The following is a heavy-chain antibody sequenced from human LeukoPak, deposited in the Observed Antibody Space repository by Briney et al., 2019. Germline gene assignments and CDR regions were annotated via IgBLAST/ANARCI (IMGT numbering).Heavy chain of an antibody. D-gene: IGHD6-19*01. CDR3: ARDATVASSPNWFDP. V-gene: IGHV3-48*01. J-gene: IGHJ5*02. CDR2: ITRGSYTR. CDR1: GFRFSSYS. Sequence: GGSLRLSCAASGFRFSSYSMHWVRQPPGKGLECVLSITRGSYTRYYADFVKGRFTISRDDGKTSLYLHMNSLRVDDTAVYFCARDATVASSPNWFDPWGQGTLVTVSS.